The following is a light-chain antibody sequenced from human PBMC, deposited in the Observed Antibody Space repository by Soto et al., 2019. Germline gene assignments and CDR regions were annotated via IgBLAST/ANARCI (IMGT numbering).Light chain of an antibody. CDR1: QSIHSW. V-gene: IGKV1-5*03. CDR3: QHRSNWPALN. J-gene: IGKJ4*01. Sequence: DIQLTQSPSTLSASIGDRVTITCRASQSIHSWLAWYQQKPGKAPKLLIYKASNLQTGVPSRFTGSGSGTEFTLTISSLQPDDFAVYYCQHRSNWPALNFGGGTKVEIK. CDR2: KAS.